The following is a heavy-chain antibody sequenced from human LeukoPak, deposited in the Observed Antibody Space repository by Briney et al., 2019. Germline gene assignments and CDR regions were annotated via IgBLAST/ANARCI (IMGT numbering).Heavy chain of an antibody. CDR1: GFTFSSYS. V-gene: IGHV3-21*01. J-gene: IGHJ3*02. D-gene: IGHD4-23*01. CDR2: ISSSSSYI. CDR3: ARDSYGGCYRRVVAFDI. Sequence: GGSLRLSCAASGFTFSSYSMNWVRQAPGKGLEWVSSISSSSSYIYYADSVKGRFTISRDNAKNSLYLQMNSLRAEDTAVYYCARDSYGGCYRRVVAFDIWGQGTMVTVSS.